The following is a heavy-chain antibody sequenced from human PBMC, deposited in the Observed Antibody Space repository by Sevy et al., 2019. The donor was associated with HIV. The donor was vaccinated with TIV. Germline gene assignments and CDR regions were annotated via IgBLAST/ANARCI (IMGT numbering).Heavy chain of an antibody. J-gene: IGHJ5*02. V-gene: IGHV3-21*01. CDR2: ISSSSYI. CDR1: GFTFSSYS. D-gene: IGHD2-21*02. Sequence: GGSLRLSCAASGFTFSSYSMNWVRQAPGKGLEWVSSISSSSYIYYADSVKGRFTISRDNAKNSLYLQMNSLRAEDTAVYYCARDPPPSYCGGDCYSEWFDPWGQGTLVTVSS. CDR3: ARDPPPSYCGGDCYSEWFDP.